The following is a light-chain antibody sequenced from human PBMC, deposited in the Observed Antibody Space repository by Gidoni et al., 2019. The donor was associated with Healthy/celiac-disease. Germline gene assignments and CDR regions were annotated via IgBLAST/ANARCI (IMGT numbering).Light chain of an antibody. CDR3: QQRSNWPRGVT. CDR1: QSVSSY. Sequence: EIVLTQSPATLSLSPGERATLSCRASQSVSSYLAWYQQKPGQAPRLLIYDASNRATGILARFSGSGSGTDFTLTISSLEPEDFAVYYCQQRSNWPRGVTFGGGTKVEIK. J-gene: IGKJ4*01. CDR2: DAS. V-gene: IGKV3-11*01.